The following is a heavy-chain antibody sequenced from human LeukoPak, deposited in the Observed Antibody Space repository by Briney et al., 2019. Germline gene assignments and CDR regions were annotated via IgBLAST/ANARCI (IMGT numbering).Heavy chain of an antibody. V-gene: IGHV3-64*01. CDR1: GFTFSSYA. J-gene: IGHJ4*02. CDR2: ISSNGGST. CDR3: ARSKASSSWTGWIDY. D-gene: IGHD6-13*01. Sequence: GGSLRLSCAASGFTFSSYAMHWVRQAPGKGLEYVSAISSNGGSTYYANSVKGRFTISRDNSKNTLYLQMGSLRAEDMAVYYCARSKASSSWTGWIDYWGQGTLVTVSS.